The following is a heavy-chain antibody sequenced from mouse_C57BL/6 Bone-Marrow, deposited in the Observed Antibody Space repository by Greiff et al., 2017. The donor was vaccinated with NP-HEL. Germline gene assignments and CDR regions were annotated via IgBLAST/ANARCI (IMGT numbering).Heavy chain of an antibody. CDR3: AGWLLHFDY. Sequence: VQLQQPGAELVKPGASVKMSCKASGYTFTSYWITWVKQRPGQGLEWIGDIYPGSGSTNYNEKFKGKATLTADKSSSTAYMELRSLTSEDSAVYFCAGWLLHFDYWGQGTTLTVSS. J-gene: IGHJ2*01. D-gene: IGHD2-3*01. CDR1: GYTFTSYW. CDR2: IYPGSGST. V-gene: IGHV1-55*01.